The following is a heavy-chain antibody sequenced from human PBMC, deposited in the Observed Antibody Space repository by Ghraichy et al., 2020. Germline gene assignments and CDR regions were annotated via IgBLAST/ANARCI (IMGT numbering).Heavy chain of an antibody. V-gene: IGHV3-21*01. Sequence: GGSLRLSCAASGFTFSSYSMNWVRQAPGKGLEWVSSISSSSSYIYYADSVKGRFTISRDNAKNSLYLQMNSLRAEDTAVYYCARDKYQLLFHFDLWGRGTLVTVSS. CDR1: GFTFSSYS. D-gene: IGHD2-2*01. CDR2: ISSSSSYI. CDR3: ARDKYQLLFHFDL. J-gene: IGHJ2*01.